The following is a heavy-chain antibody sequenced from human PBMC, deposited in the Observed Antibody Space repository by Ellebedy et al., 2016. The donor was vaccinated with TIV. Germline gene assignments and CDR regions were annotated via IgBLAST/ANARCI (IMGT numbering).Heavy chain of an antibody. D-gene: IGHD1-26*01. J-gene: IGHJ6*02. CDR1: GGPISSGGYY. Sequence: MPSETLSLTCTVSGGPISSGGYYWSWIRQHPGKALEWIGYIYSGGSPDYNPSLKSRVTISVDTSKNQFSLKLSSVTAADTAVYYRARQVVGAYYYYYGMDVWGQGTTVTVSS. V-gene: IGHV4-31*03. CDR2: IYSGGSP. CDR3: ARQVVGAYYYYYGMDV.